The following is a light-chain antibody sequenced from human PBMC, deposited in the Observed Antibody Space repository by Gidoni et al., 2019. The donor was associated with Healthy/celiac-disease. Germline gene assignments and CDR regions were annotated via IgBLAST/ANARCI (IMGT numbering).Light chain of an antibody. CDR1: SSNTGSNY. Sequence: SVLTQLPSASGTPGQRVTISCSGSSSNTGSNYVYWYQQPPRTAPKLLIYRNKQRPSAVPDRFSGSKSGTSASLAISGLRSEDEADYYCAAWDDSLSGYVFGTGTKVTVL. CDR2: RNK. J-gene: IGLJ1*01. V-gene: IGLV1-47*01. CDR3: AAWDDSLSGYV.